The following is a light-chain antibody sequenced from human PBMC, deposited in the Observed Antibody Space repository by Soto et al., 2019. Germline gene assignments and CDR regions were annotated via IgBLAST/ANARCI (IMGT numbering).Light chain of an antibody. CDR2: AAS. CDR3: QQYGSSLTWT. CDR1: QSVTSNY. Sequence: EVVLTQSPGTVSFSPGERATLFCRASQSVTSNYLAWYQQKPGQAPRLLIYAASSRATGIPDRFSGSGSGTDFSLTISRLEPEDFAVYYCQQYGSSLTWTFGQGTKVEIK. J-gene: IGKJ1*01. V-gene: IGKV3-20*01.